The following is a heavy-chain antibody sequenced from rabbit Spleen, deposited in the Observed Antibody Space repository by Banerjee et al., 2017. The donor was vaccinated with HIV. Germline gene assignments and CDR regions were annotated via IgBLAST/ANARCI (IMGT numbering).Heavy chain of an antibody. CDR1: GFTISSSYF. V-gene: IGHV1S45*01. CDR3: ARDLVAVIGWNFSL. CDR2: INIFTGKS. J-gene: IGHJ4*01. D-gene: IGHD1-1*01. Sequence: QELLEESGGDLVKPEGSLALTCKASGFTISSSYFMCWVRQAPGKGLEWVACINIFTGKSVYASWAKGRFSMSRTSSTTVTLQMTSLTAADTATYLCARDLVAVIGWNFSLWGQGTLVTVS.